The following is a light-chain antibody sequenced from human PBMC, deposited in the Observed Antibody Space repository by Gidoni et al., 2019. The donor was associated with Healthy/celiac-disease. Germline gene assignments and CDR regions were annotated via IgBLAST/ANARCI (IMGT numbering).Light chain of an antibody. V-gene: IGKV1-39*01. CDR2: AAS. J-gene: IGKJ1*01. CDR1: QSISSY. CDR3: QPGYSTPCT. Sequence: DIKMTQSPSSLSASVGDRVTITCRASQSISSYLNWYQQKPGQAPKLLIYAASSLQSGVPSRFGGSGSRTDFTLTISSLQPEDFATYYCQPGYSTPCTFGQGTKVEIK.